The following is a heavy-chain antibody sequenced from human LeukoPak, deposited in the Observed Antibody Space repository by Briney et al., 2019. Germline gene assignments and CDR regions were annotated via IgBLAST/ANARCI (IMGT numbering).Heavy chain of an antibody. D-gene: IGHD1-26*01. J-gene: IGHJ3*02. V-gene: IGHV1-69*02. CDR3: ASLSELRPHDAFDI. CDR1: GYTFTSYY. Sequence: GASVKVSCKASGYTFTSYYMHWVRQAPGQGLEWMGRIIPILGIANYAQKFQGRVTITADKSTSTAYMELSSLRSEDTAVYYCASLSELRPHDAFDIWGQGTMVTVSS. CDR2: IIPILGIA.